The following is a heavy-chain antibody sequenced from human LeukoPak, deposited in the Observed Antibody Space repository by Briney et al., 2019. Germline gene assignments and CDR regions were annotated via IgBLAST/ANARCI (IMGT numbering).Heavy chain of an antibody. D-gene: IGHD2-15*01. Sequence: SETLSLTCTVSGGSISSGNYYWSWIRQPAGKGLEWIGRIYTSGSTNYNPSLKSRVTISVDTSKNQFSLKLSSVTAADTAVYYCARVVAANRADYFDYWGQGTLVTVSS. V-gene: IGHV4-61*02. CDR2: IYTSGST. CDR1: GGSISSGNYY. J-gene: IGHJ4*02. CDR3: ARVVAANRADYFDY.